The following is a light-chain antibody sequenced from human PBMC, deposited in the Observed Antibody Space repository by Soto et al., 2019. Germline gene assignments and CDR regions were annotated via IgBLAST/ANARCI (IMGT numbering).Light chain of an antibody. V-gene: IGKV1-5*01. CDR1: QSISSW. J-gene: IGKJ5*01. CDR2: DAS. Sequence: DIQMTQSPSTLSASVGDRVTITCRASQSISSWLAWYQQKPGKAPKLLIYDASSLESGVPSRFSGSGSGTEFTLTISSLAPEDFAVYYCQQRSKWPITFGQGTRLEIK. CDR3: QQRSKWPIT.